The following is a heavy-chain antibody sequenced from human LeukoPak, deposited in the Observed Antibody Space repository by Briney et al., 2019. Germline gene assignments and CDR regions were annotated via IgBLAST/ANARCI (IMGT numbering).Heavy chain of an antibody. D-gene: IGHD3-22*01. CDR1: GYTLTELS. J-gene: IGHJ5*02. Sequence: GASVKVSCKVSGYTLTELSMHWVRQAPGKGLEWMGGFDPEDGETIYAQKFQGRVTMTEDTSTDTAYMELSSLRSEDTAVYYCARTKARVITNNWFDPWGQGTLVSVSS. V-gene: IGHV1-24*01. CDR3: ARTKARVITNNWFDP. CDR2: FDPEDGET.